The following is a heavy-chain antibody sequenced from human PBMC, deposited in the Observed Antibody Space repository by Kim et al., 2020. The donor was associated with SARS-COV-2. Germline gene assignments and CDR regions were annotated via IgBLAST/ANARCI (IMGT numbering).Heavy chain of an antibody. J-gene: IGHJ6*02. D-gene: IGHD1-26*01. Sequence: ASVKVSCKASGYTFTSYGISWVRQAPGQGLEWMGWISAYNGNTNYAQKLQGRVTMTTDTSTSTAYMELRSLRSDDTAVYYCARADRVSGSYYYYYGMDVWGPGTTVTVSS. V-gene: IGHV1-18*01. CDR1: GYTFTSYG. CDR2: ISAYNGNT. CDR3: ARADRVSGSYYYYYGMDV.